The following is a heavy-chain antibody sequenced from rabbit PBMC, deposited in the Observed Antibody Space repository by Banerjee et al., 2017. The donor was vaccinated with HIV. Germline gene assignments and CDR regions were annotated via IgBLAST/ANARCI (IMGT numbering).Heavy chain of an antibody. V-gene: IGHV1S40*01. CDR3: ARASSGYWVFDL. CDR2: IDGGNSDST. D-gene: IGHD1-1*01. Sequence: QSLEESGGDLVKPGASLTLTCTASGFSFSSDYYMCWVRQAPGKGLEWIACIDGGNSDSTYYASWAKGRFTVSKTSSTTVTLQMTSLTAADTATYFCARASSGYWVFDLWGPGTLVTVS. CDR1: GFSFSSDYY. J-gene: IGHJ4*01.